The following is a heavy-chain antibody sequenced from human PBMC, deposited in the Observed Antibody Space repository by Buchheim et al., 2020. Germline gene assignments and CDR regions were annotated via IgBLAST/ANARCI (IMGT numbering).Heavy chain of an antibody. D-gene: IGHD3-16*02. Sequence: QVQLVESGGGVVQPGRSLRLSCAVSGFIFSNYGMHWVRQAPGKGLEWVAVMSNDGSIKYYANSVKGRFTISRDNSKNTLYLQMNSLRTEDTAVYYCAKEASIGGMDVWGQGTT. CDR2: MSNDGSIK. CDR1: GFIFSNYG. J-gene: IGHJ6*02. CDR3: AKEASIGGMDV. V-gene: IGHV3-30*18.